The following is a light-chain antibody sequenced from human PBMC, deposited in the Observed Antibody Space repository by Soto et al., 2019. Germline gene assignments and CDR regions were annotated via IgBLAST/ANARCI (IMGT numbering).Light chain of an antibody. CDR2: EVS. CDR1: SSDVGGYNY. V-gene: IGLV2-8*01. J-gene: IGLJ2*01. Sequence: QSALTQPPSASGSPGQSVTISCTGSSSDVGGYNYVSWYQQHPGQAPKLMIYEVSKRPSGVPDRLSGYKSGNTASLTVSGLQAEDEADYYCSSYGGSNTVVFGGGTKVTVL. CDR3: SSYGGSNTVV.